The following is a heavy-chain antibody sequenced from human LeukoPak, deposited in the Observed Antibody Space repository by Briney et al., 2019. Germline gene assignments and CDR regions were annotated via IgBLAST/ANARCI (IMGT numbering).Heavy chain of an antibody. CDR1: GGSISSYY. CDR3: ARLVSYYYDSSGYSVIDY. Sequence: SETLSLTCTVSGGSISSYYWSWIRQPPGKGLEWIGYIYYSGSTNYNPSLKSRVTISVDTSKNQFSLKLSSVTAADTAVYYCARLVSYYYDSSGYSVIDYWGQGTLVTVSS. V-gene: IGHV4-59*12. CDR2: IYYSGST. J-gene: IGHJ4*02. D-gene: IGHD3-22*01.